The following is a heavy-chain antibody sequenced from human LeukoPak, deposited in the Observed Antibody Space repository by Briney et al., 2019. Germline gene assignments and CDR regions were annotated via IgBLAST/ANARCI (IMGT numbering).Heavy chain of an antibody. CDR1: GGSIFSSNSY. J-gene: IGHJ4*02. V-gene: IGHV4-39*07. Sequence: SETLSFTCTGSGGSIFSSNSYWGWIRQPPGKGLEWIGSIYYSGNTYYNASLKSRVTISVDTSKNQFSLKLSSVTAADTAVYYCARSNLPYYYGSGSYYPFDYWGQGTLVTVSS. CDR2: IYYSGNT. CDR3: ARSNLPYYYGSGSYYPFDY. D-gene: IGHD3-10*01.